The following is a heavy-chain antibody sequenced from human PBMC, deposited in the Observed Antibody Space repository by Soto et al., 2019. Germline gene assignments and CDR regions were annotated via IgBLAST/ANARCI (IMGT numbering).Heavy chain of an antibody. CDR3: VRENCGGVTCYSYDP. CDR2: TYYRSKWYN. V-gene: IGHV6-1*01. D-gene: IGHD2-15*01. Sequence: SQTLSPPCAISADSVTSNNDNWNWIRQSPSRRLEWLGRTYYRSKWYNDYAVAVRSRLTIDPDASMTKSSMHLNSVTPQDTAVYYCVRENCGGVTCYSYDPWGQGTLVTVPS. J-gene: IGHJ5*02. CDR1: ADSVTSNNDN.